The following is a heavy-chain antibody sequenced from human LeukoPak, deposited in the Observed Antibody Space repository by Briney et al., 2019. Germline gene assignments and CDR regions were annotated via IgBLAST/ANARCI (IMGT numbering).Heavy chain of an antibody. CDR3: ARYGSTMVRGFDY. Sequence: GGSLRLSCAASGFTFSSYWMSWVRQAPGKGLEWVANIKQDGSEKYYVDSVKGRFTISRDNVKNSLYLQMNSLRAEDTAVCHCARYGSTMVRGFDYWGQGTLVTVSS. CDR1: GFTFSSYW. V-gene: IGHV3-7*01. CDR2: IKQDGSEK. D-gene: IGHD3-10*01. J-gene: IGHJ4*02.